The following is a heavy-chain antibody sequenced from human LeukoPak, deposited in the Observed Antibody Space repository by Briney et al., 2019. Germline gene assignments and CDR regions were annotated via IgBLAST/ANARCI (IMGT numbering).Heavy chain of an antibody. CDR1: GFTFSSYA. J-gene: IGHJ4*02. Sequence: PGGPLRLSCAASGFTFSSYAMSWVRQAPGKGLEWVSAISGSGGSTYYADSVKGRFTISRDNSKNTLYLQMNSLRAEDTAVYYCATALPITYYDILTPDYWGQGTLVTVSS. D-gene: IGHD3-9*01. CDR3: ATALPITYYDILTPDY. V-gene: IGHV3-23*01. CDR2: ISGSGGST.